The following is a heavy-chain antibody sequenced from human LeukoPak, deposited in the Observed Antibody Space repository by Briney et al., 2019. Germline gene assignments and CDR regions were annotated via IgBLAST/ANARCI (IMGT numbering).Heavy chain of an antibody. CDR1: GFTFNGYG. CDR2: IFPDGSKD. CDR3: ARARGLDH. D-gene: IGHD3-10*01. J-gene: IGHJ4*02. Sequence: GRSLRLPCAASGFTFNGYGMHWARQAPGKGLEWVAVIFPDGSKDNYADSVKGRFTISRDNSKNTLYLQMNSLRIEDTAVYYCARARGLDHWGQGTQVTVSS. V-gene: IGHV3-30*19.